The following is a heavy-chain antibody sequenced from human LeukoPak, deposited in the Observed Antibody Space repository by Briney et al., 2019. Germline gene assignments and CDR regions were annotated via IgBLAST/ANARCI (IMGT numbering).Heavy chain of an antibody. D-gene: IGHD6-13*01. Sequence: GGSLRLSCAASGFTFSSYWMSWVRQAPGKGLEWLSYITSSSGTIFYADSVKGRFTISRDNSKNSLYLQMNSLRADDSALYYCATWSGAAAGRSDYWGQGTPVTVSS. CDR3: ATWSGAAAGRSDY. CDR2: ITSSSGTI. CDR1: GFTFSSYW. J-gene: IGHJ4*02. V-gene: IGHV3-48*04.